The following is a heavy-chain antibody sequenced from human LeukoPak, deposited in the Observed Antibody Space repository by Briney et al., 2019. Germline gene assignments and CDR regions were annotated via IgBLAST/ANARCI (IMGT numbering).Heavy chain of an antibody. V-gene: IGHV1-2*02. CDR1: GYRFTGYY. CDR2: INPNNGGT. J-gene: IGHJ5*02. CDR3: ARDSGDYYGSGSRFDP. Sequence: GASVKVSCKASGYRFTGYYIHWVRQAPGQGLEWMGWINPNNGGTNYAQKFQGRVTMARDTSITTTYMELSSLRFDDTAVYYCARDSGDYYGSGSRFDPWGQGTLVTASS. D-gene: IGHD3-10*01.